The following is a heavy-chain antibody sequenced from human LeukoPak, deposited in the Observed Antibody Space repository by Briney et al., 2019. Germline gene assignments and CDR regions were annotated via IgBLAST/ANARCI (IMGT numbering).Heavy chain of an antibody. CDR1: GYTFTGFH. CDR3: ARDPIDGYYYFDY. CDR2: INANSGGT. V-gene: IGHV1-2*02. Sequence: GASVKVSCKASGYTFTGFHMHWVRQAPGRGLEWMGWINANSGGTSYAQKFQGRVTVTRDTSISTAYMELTRLTSDDTAAYYCARDPIDGYYYFDYWGQGTLVTVSS. J-gene: IGHJ4*02. D-gene: IGHD5-24*01.